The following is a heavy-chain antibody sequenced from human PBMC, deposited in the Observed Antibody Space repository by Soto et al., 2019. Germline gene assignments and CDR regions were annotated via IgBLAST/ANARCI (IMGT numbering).Heavy chain of an antibody. Sequence: QVQLVESGGGVVQPGRSLRLSCAASGFTFSSYAMHWVRQAPGKGLEWVAVISYDGSNKYYADSVKGRFTISRDNSKNTLYLQMNSLRAEDTAVYYCARVRGVVDTAMVGPFDYWGQGTLVTVSS. D-gene: IGHD5-18*01. CDR1: GFTFSSYA. J-gene: IGHJ4*02. CDR2: ISYDGSNK. V-gene: IGHV3-30-3*01. CDR3: ARVRGVVDTAMVGPFDY.